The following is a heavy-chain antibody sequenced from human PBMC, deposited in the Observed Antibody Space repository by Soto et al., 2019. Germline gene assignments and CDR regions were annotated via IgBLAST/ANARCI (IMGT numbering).Heavy chain of an antibody. CDR3: AKGRGGSGSLTPRVDF. CDR2: ISGGGDTT. CDR1: GFTFNNYA. D-gene: IGHD3-10*01. J-gene: IGHJ4*02. V-gene: IGHV3-23*01. Sequence: EVQLLESGGGLVQPGGSLRLSCAASGFTFNNYAMSWVRQAPGKGLEWVSAISGGGDTTSYADSEKGRFTVSRDGSKNTLYVQMNSLRAEDTAVYYCAKGRGGSGSLTPRVDFWGQGTLVTVSS.